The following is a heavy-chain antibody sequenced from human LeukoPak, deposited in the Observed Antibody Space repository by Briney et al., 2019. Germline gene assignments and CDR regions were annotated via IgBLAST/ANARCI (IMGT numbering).Heavy chain of an antibody. J-gene: IGHJ4*02. CDR3: ARHGGRGSGWYFDY. CDR1: AGSISSSSYY. Sequence: SETLSLTCSVSAGSISSSSYYWGWIRQAPGKGLEWIGSIYYSGSTYYNPSLKSRVTLSVDTSKNQFSLKLSSVTAADTAVYFCARHGGRGSGWYFDYWGQGTLVTVSS. D-gene: IGHD6-19*01. CDR2: IYYSGST. V-gene: IGHV4-39*01.